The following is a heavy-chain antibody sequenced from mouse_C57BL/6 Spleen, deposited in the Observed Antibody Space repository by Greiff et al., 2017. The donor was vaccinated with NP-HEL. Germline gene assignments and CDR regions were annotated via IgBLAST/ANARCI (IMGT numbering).Heavy chain of an antibody. Sequence: EVQLVESGGGLVKPGGSLKLSCAASGFTFSSYAMSWVRQTPEKRLEWVATISDGGSYTYYPDNVKGRFTISRDNAKNNLYLQMSHLKSEDTAMYYCARDGFPTPYYYAMDYWGQGTSVTVSS. J-gene: IGHJ4*01. CDR1: GFTFSSYA. D-gene: IGHD2-10*01. CDR2: ISDGGSYT. V-gene: IGHV5-4*01. CDR3: ARDGFPTPYYYAMDY.